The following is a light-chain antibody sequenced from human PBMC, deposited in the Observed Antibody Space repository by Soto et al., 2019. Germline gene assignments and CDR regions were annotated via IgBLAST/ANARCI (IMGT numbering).Light chain of an antibody. CDR1: SSDIGGYNY. V-gene: IGLV2-14*03. J-gene: IGLJ1*01. CDR2: DVS. Sequence: QSALTQPASLSGFPGQSITISCTGTSSDIGGYNYVSWYQQHPGKAPKLVICDVSDRPSGVSNRFSGSKSGNTASLTISGLQAEDEADYYCSSYTSSSTPYVFGTGTQLTVL. CDR3: SSYTSSSTPYV.